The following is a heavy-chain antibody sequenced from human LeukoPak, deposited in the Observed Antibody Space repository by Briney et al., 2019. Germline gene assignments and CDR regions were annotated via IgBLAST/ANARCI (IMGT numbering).Heavy chain of an antibody. Sequence: SETLSLTCTVSGGSISSGGYYWSWIRQHPGKGLEWIGYIYYSGSTYYNPSLKSRVTISVDTSKNQFSLKLSSVTAADTAVYYCARDPRHIGWYGMDVWGQGTTVTVSS. CDR1: GGSISSGGYY. V-gene: IGHV4-31*03. J-gene: IGHJ6*02. CDR2: IYYSGST. CDR3: ARDPRHIGWYGMDV. D-gene: IGHD6-19*01.